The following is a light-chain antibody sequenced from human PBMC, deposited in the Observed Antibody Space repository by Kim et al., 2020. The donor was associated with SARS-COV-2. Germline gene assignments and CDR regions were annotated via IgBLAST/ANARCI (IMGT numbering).Light chain of an antibody. CDR1: QSVSRY. CDR3: QQSSSWPLT. Sequence: EIVLTQSPATLSLSPGERATLSCRASQSVSRYLDWYQQKPGQAPRLLIYDASNRATGIPARFSGSGSGTDFTLTISSLEPEDFAVYYCQQSSSWPLTFGGGTKLEI. CDR2: DAS. J-gene: IGKJ4*01. V-gene: IGKV3-11*01.